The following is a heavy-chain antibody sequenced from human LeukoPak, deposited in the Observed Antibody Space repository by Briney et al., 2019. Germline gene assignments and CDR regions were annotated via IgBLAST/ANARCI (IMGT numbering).Heavy chain of an antibody. CDR3: AKDKDPWKSTAISDFDY. D-gene: IGHD1-1*01. CDR2: ILYDGTNK. J-gene: IGHJ4*02. CDR1: GFTFSTYG. V-gene: IGHV3-30*02. Sequence: GGSLRLSCAASGFTFSTYGMHWVRQAPGKGLEWVAFILYDGTNKHYADSVKGRFTISRDNSKNTLYLQMNSLRGEDTAVYFCAKDKDPWKSTAISDFDYWGQGTLVTVSS.